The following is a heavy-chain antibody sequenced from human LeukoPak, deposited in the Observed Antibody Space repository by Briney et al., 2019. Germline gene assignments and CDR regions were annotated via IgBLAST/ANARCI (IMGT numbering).Heavy chain of an antibody. D-gene: IGHD1-20*01. CDR2: MNPNSGNT. Sequence: ASVKVSCKASGYTFTSDDINWVRQATGQGLEWMGWMNPNSGNTGYAQKLQGRVSMTRNSSKNTAYMELSSLRSEDTAVYYCARSRPAPEGGYNWNVWKKQKDHYYGMDVWGQGTTVTVSS. CDR1: GYTFTSDD. J-gene: IGHJ6*02. V-gene: IGHV1-8*01. CDR3: ARSRPAPEGGYNWNVWKKQKDHYYGMDV.